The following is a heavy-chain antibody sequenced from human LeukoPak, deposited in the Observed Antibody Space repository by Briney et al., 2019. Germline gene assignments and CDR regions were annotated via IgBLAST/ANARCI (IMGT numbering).Heavy chain of an antibody. CDR3: ARLAVAGLDY. Sequence: GESLKISCKGSGYPFTTYWIGWVRQMPGKGLEWMGIVCPGDSDTIYRPSFQGQVTISADKSISTAYLQWNSLRASDTAMYYCARLAVAGLDYWGQGTLVTVSS. CDR2: VCPGDSDT. V-gene: IGHV5-51*01. D-gene: IGHD6-19*01. CDR1: GYPFTTYW. J-gene: IGHJ4*02.